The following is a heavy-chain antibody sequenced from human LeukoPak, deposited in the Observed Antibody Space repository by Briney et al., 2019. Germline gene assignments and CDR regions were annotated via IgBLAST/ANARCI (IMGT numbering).Heavy chain of an antibody. D-gene: IGHD3-22*01. CDR3: AGGPGWYDSSVYYYYMDV. V-gene: IGHV4-59*01. Sequence: SETLSLTCTVSGGSISSYYWSWIRQPPGKGLEWIGYIYHSGSTKYNPSPKSRVTISVDTSKNQFSLKLSSVTAADTAVYYCAGGPGWYDSSVYYYYMDVWDKGTTVTVSS. CDR2: IYHSGST. CDR1: GGSISSYY. J-gene: IGHJ6*03.